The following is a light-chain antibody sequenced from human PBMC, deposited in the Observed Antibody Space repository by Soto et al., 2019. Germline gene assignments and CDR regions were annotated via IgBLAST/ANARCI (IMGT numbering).Light chain of an antibody. Sequence: EIVMTQSPATLSVSPGERATFSCRASQSVSSNLAWYQQTPGQAPRLLIYGASTRATGIPARFSGSGSGTEFTLTISSLQSEDFAVYYCQQYDNWPPPWTFGQGTKVEIK. CDR2: GAS. CDR1: QSVSSN. J-gene: IGKJ1*01. CDR3: QQYDNWPPPWT. V-gene: IGKV3-15*01.